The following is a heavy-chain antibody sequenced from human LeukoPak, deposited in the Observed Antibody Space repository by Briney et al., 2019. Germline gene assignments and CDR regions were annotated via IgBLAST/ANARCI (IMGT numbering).Heavy chain of an antibody. Sequence: SETLSLTCSVSGGGIDNYYWSWIRQPPGKGLEWIGYIYYSGTTHYNPSFKSRVTMSVDTSKNEFSLKVNSVTAAETGMYYCARLPPYDVLTGGTFDIWGQGTMVTVAS. CDR1: GGGIDNYY. CDR3: ARLPPYDVLTGGTFDI. CDR2: IYYSGTT. D-gene: IGHD3-9*01. J-gene: IGHJ3*02. V-gene: IGHV4-59*01.